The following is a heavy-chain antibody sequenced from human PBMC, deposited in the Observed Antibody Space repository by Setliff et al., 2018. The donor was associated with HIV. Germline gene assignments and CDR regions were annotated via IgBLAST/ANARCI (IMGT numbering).Heavy chain of an antibody. Sequence: GSLRLSCSASGFTFSSYVMHWVRQAPGKGLEYVSAISSNGGSTYYADSVKGRFTISRDNSKNTLYLQMSSLRVEDTAVYYCVTAVIVVIPAAIFDYWGQGTLVTVSS. D-gene: IGHD2-2*01. CDR3: VTAVIVVIPAAIFDY. CDR1: GFTFSSYV. J-gene: IGHJ4*02. CDR2: ISSNGGST. V-gene: IGHV3-64D*09.